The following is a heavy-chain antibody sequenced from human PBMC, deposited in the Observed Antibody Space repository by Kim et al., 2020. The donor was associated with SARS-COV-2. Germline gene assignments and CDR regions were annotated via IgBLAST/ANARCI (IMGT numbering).Heavy chain of an antibody. J-gene: IGHJ3*02. CDR2: INHSGST. Sequence: SETLSLTCAVYGGSFSGYYWSWIRQPPGKGLEWIGEINHSGSTNYNPSLKSRVTISVDTSKNQFSLKLSSVTAADTAVYYCARAQGELLYWDDAFDIWGQGTMVTVSS. CDR3: ARAQGELLYWDDAFDI. V-gene: IGHV4-34*01. CDR1: GGSFSGYY. D-gene: IGHD3-10*01.